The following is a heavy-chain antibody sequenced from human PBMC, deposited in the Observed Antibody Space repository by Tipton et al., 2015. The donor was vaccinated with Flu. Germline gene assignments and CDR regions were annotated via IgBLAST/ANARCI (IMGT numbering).Heavy chain of an antibody. J-gene: IGHJ4*02. CDR2: ISGDGGST. CDR1: GFTFDDYA. CDR3: AKDSGDSSGYYFGVYY. V-gene: IGHV3-43*02. Sequence: SLRLSCAASGFTFDDYAMHWVRQAPGKGLEWVSLISGDGGSTYYADSVKGRFTISRDNSKNSLYLQMNSLRTEDTALYYCAKDSGDSSGYYFGVYYWGQGTLVTVSS. D-gene: IGHD3-22*01.